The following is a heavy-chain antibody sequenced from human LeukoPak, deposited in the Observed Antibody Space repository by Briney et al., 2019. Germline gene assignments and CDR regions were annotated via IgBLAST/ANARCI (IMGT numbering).Heavy chain of an antibody. CDR3: ARAPTEYYDFWSGYPSGMDV. D-gene: IGHD3-3*01. V-gene: IGHV3-53*01. Sequence: GGSLRLSCAAPGFTVSSNYMSWVRQAPGKGLEWVSVSYRGGSTYYADSVKGRFTISRHTSKNTLYLQMNSLRAEGTAVYYCARAPTEYYDFWSGYPSGMDVWGKGSTVTVSS. CDR2: SYRGGST. CDR1: GFTVSSNY. J-gene: IGHJ6*04.